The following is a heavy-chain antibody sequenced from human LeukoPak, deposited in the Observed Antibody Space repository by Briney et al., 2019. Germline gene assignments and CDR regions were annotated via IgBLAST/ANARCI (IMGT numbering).Heavy chain of an antibody. CDR2: INHSGST. J-gene: IGHJ5*02. CDR3: ARGLVVAGTRRFDP. D-gene: IGHD1/OR15-1a*01. CDR1: GGSVSGYY. Sequence: SASLSPTCAVYGGSVSGYYWSWTRQPPGKGLEWIGEINHSGSTNHHPSLKSRVTISVDTAKNLFSLNLGSVTAADAAVYYCARGLVVAGTRRFDPWGQGTLVTVSS. V-gene: IGHV4-34*01.